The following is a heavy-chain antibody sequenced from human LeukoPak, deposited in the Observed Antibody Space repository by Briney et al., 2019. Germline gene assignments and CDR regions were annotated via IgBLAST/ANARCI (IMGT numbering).Heavy chain of an antibody. D-gene: IGHD6-19*01. V-gene: IGHV4-59*12. J-gene: IGHJ4*02. Sequence: SETLSLTCTVSGGSISSYYWTWIRQPPGKGLEWIGYIYYSGTTNYNPSLKSRVSMSVDTSKNQFSLKLSSVTAADTAVYYCARGTAVAGTGSHRGEDYWGQGTLSPSPQ. CDR3: ARGTAVAGTGSHRGEDY. CDR2: IYYSGTT. CDR1: GGSISSYY.